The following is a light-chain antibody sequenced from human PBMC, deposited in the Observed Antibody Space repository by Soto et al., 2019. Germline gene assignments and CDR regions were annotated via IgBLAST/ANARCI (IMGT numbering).Light chain of an antibody. CDR3: QHYNSYSEA. J-gene: IGKJ1*01. CDR2: AAS. V-gene: IGKV1-17*01. Sequence: IRMKQSASALSAKVGDRVTITCRASQGIRNDLGWYQQKPGKAPKLLIYAASSLQSGVPSRFSGSGSGTEFTLTISSLQPDDFATYYCQHYNSYSEAFGQGT. CDR1: QGIRND.